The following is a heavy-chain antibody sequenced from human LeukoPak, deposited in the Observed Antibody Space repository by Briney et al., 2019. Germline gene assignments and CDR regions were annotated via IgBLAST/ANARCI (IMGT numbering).Heavy chain of an antibody. Sequence: SETLSLTCTVSGGSISSSSYYWGWIRQPPGKGLEWIGSIYYSGSTYYNPSLKSRVTISVDKSKNQFSLKLSSVTAADTAVYYCARERGLPEGRIAVAGTLITSDYYYYMDVWGKGTTVTVSS. V-gene: IGHV4-39*07. CDR1: GGSISSSSYY. J-gene: IGHJ6*03. CDR3: ARERGLPEGRIAVAGTLITSDYYYYMDV. D-gene: IGHD6-19*01. CDR2: IYYSGST.